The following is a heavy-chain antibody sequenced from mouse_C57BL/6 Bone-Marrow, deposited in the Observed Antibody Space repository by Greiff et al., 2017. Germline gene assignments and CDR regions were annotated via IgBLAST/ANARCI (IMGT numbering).Heavy chain of an antibody. CDR3: AREGSSWFAY. J-gene: IGHJ3*01. CDR2: INPYNGGT. CDR1: GYTFTDYY. V-gene: IGHV1-19*01. Sequence: EVQLQQSGPVLVKPGASVKMSCKASGYTFTDYYMNWVKQSHGKSLEWIGVINPYNGGTSYNQKFKGKATLTVDKSSSTAHIELNRLTSEDSAVYYCAREGSSWFAYWGPGTLVTVSA.